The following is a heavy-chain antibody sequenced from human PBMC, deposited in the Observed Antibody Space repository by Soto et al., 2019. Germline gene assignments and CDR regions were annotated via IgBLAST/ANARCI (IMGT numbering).Heavy chain of an antibody. J-gene: IGHJ3*02. CDR1: GFTFSSYA. Sequence: EVQLLESGGGLVQPGGSRRLSCAASGFTFSSYAMSWVRQAPGKGLEWVSAISGTGVGTYYADSVKGRFTISRDNSKNTLSLQMNSLRAEDTAVYYCAKCMTTVTTFPFDIWGQGTMVTVSS. CDR3: AKCMTTVTTFPFDI. D-gene: IGHD4-17*01. V-gene: IGHV3-23*01. CDR2: ISGTGVGT.